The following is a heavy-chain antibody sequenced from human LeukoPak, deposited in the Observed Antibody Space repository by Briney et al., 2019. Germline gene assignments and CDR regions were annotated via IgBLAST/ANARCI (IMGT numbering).Heavy chain of an antibody. D-gene: IGHD2-15*01. CDR1: GYIFASYA. CDR2: ISAYNGNI. Sequence: ASVKVSCKASGYIFASYAITWVRQAPGQGFEWMGWISAYNGNIKYAQKFQGRLTMTTDTSTSTANMELRSLRSDDTAAYYCARSEGLLKSPNYYFYGMDVWGKGTTVTVSS. J-gene: IGHJ6*04. CDR3: ARSEGLLKSPNYYFYGMDV. V-gene: IGHV1-18*04.